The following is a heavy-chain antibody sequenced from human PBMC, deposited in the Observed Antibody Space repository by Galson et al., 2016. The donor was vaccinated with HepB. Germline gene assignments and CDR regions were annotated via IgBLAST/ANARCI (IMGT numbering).Heavy chain of an antibody. J-gene: IGHJ4*02. CDR2: VYYSGST. CDR1: GGSLTSYY. Sequence: SETLSLTCTVSGGSLTSYYWSWIRQPPGRELEWIGSVYYSGSTSCKPTLKSRVTISADTTRNQFSLKLSSVTAADTAVYYCARVVPAAASFDYWGQGTLVTVSS. V-gene: IGHV4-59*08. CDR3: ARVVPAAASFDY. D-gene: IGHD2-2*01.